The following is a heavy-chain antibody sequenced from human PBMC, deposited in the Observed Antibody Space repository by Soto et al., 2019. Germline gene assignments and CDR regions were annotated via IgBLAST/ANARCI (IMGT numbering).Heavy chain of an antibody. V-gene: IGHV4-59*02. CDR2: IHYNGRT. D-gene: IGHD3-10*01. CDR1: GVSVSDYR. CDR3: ARDRRIITMVRGVSLWFDP. J-gene: IGHJ5*02. Sequence: SETLSLTCSVSGVSVSDYRWTWIRLTPKKELQWIGFIHYNGRTDSSPSLKSRVTISVDTSKNQFSLKLSSVTAADTAVYYCARDRRIITMVRGVSLWFDPWGQGTLVTVSS.